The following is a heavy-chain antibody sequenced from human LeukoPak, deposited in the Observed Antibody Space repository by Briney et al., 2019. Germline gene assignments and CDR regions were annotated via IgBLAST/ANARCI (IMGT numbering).Heavy chain of an antibody. CDR2: MNPNSGNT. V-gene: IGHV1-8*02. CDR1: GYTFTGYY. D-gene: IGHD6-13*01. J-gene: IGHJ6*02. CDR3: ARGLSGSSSWHV. Sequence: ASVKVSCKASGYTFTGYYMHWVRQATGQGLEWMGWMNPNSGNTGYAQKFQGRVTMTRNTSISTAYMELSSLRSEDAAVYYCARGLSGSSSWHVWGQGTTVTVSS.